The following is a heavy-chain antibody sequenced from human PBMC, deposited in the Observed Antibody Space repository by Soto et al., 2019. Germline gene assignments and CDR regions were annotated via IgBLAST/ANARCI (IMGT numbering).Heavy chain of an antibody. CDR2: ISLYNGHT. V-gene: IGHV1-18*04. D-gene: IGHD2-2*01. CDR1: DFSFTSHG. CDR3: AIYHLELFRFDY. Sequence: QIQLVQSGPEVKKPGASMKVSCKAYDFSFTSHGISWVRQAPGQGLEWMGWISLYNGHTKYAQQFQGRVTMTTDTSPSTAYMELRSLRSDDTAMYFCAIYHLELFRFDYWGQGTLVTVSS. J-gene: IGHJ4*02.